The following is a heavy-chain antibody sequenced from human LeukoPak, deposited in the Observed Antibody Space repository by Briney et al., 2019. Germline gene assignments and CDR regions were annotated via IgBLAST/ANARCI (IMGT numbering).Heavy chain of an antibody. V-gene: IGHV1-24*01. CDR2: FGPEDGET. J-gene: IGHJ4*02. Sequence: ASVKVSCKVSGYTLTELSMHWVRQAPGKGLKWMGGFGPEDGETIYAQKFQGRVTMTEDTSTDTAYMELSSLRSEDTAVYYCATVPYGMITFGGVTTIDYWGQGTLVTVSS. CDR3: ATVPYGMITFGGVTTIDY. CDR1: GYTLTELS. D-gene: IGHD3-16*01.